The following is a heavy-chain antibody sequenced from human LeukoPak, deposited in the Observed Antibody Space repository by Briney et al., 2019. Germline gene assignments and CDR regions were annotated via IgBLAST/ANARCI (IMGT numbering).Heavy chain of an antibody. CDR2: ISYDGSNK. CDR3: ARVPVSSGWFFDY. Sequence: GSLRLSCAASGFTFSSYAMHWVRQAPGKGLEWVAVISYDGSNKYYADSVKGRFTISRDNSKNTLYLQMNSLRAEDTAVYYCARVPVSSGWFFDYWGQGTLVTVSS. V-gene: IGHV3-30-3*01. J-gene: IGHJ4*02. CDR1: GFTFSSYA. D-gene: IGHD6-19*01.